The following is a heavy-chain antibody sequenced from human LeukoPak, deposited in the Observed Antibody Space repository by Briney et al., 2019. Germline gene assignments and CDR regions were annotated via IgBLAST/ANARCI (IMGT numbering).Heavy chain of an antibody. CDR3: ARGRSYGFDFDS. D-gene: IGHD5-18*01. J-gene: IGHJ4*02. CDR2: KYYSGST. V-gene: IGHV4-61*01. CDR1: GVSINTCCYY. Sequence: SETLSLTCAVSGVSINTCCYYWTWIRQPPGKGLEWIGYKYYSGSTRYNSSLRSRLTISLDTSKNQFSLRLTSVTAADTAVYYCARGRSYGFDFDSWSQGTLVIVSS.